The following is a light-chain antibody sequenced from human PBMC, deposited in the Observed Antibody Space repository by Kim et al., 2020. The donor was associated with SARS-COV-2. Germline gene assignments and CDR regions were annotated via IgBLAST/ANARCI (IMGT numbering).Light chain of an antibody. CDR1: SGDIGYYDF. CDR2: DVY. J-gene: IGLJ1*01. V-gene: IGLV2-14*03. CDR3: NSYRSDNTRV. Sequence: NSCTGTSGDIGYYDFVSWYQQHPDKAPKLIIYDVYNRPSAVSSRFSASKSGNTASLTISGLQAEDEAYYYCNSYRSDNTRVFGTGTKVTVL.